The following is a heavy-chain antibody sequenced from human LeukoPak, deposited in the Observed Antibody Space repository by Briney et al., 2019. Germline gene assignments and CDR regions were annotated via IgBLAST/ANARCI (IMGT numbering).Heavy chain of an antibody. Sequence: ASVKVSCKASGYTFTSYDINWVRQATGQGLEWMGWMNPNSGNTGYAQKFQGRVTMTRNTSISTAYMELSSLRSEDTAVYYCARSMVLAAPVDYWGQGTLVTVSS. CDR3: ARSMVLAAPVDY. D-gene: IGHD6-13*01. CDR2: MNPNSGNT. V-gene: IGHV1-8*01. J-gene: IGHJ4*02. CDR1: GYTFTSYD.